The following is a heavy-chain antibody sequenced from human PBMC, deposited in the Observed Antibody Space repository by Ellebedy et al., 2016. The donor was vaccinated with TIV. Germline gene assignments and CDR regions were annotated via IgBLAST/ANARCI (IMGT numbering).Heavy chain of an antibody. CDR1: GLTSTDYW. V-gene: IGHV3-7*01. J-gene: IGHJ4*02. CDR3: AGGRGWLVDY. D-gene: IGHD6-19*01. Sequence: PGGSLRLSCAASGLTSTDYWRNWFRQAPGKGQEWVANIKIDGSEQTYVGSVKGRFTISKDNAKNSLSLQMNTLRTEDTAVYYCAGGRGWLVDYWGQGIMVTVSS. CDR2: IKIDGSEQ.